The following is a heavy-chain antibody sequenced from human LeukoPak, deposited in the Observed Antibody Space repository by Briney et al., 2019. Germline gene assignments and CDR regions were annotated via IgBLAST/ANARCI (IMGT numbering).Heavy chain of an antibody. D-gene: IGHD5-24*01. V-gene: IGHV3-30*02. CDR2: IRYDGSNK. CDR3: AKGGGDGYNEIDY. CDR1: GFTFSNYG. Sequence: GGSLRLSCAASGFTFSNYGMHWVRQAPGKGLEWVAFIRYDGSNKYYADSVKGRFTISRDNSKNTLYLQMNSLRAEDTAVYYCAKGGGDGYNEIDYWGQGTLVTVSS. J-gene: IGHJ4*02.